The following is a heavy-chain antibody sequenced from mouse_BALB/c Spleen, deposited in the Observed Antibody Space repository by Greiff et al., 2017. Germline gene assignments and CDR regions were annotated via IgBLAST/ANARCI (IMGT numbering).Heavy chain of an antibody. J-gene: IGHJ3*01. CDR2: INSNGGST. V-gene: IGHV5-6-3*01. CDR1: GFTFSSYG. CDR3: ARDGYDGAWFAY. D-gene: IGHD2-2*01. Sequence: EVKVVESGGGLVQPGGSLKLSCAASGFTFSSYGMSWVRQTPDKRLELVATINSNGGSTYYPDSVKGRFTISRDNAKNTLYLQMSSLKSEDTAMYYCARDGYDGAWFAYWGQGTLVTVSA.